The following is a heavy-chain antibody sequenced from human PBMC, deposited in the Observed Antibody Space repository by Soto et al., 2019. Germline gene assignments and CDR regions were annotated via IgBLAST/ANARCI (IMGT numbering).Heavy chain of an antibody. D-gene: IGHD6-19*01. V-gene: IGHV1-24*01. CDR1: GYTLTELS. Sequence: ASVKVSCKVSGYTLTELSMHWLRQAPGKGLEWMGGFDPEDGETIYAQKFQGRVTMTEDTSTDTAYMELSSLRSEDTAVYYCATKTEYSSGWDYWGQGTLVTVSS. CDR2: FDPEDGET. CDR3: ATKTEYSSGWDY. J-gene: IGHJ4*02.